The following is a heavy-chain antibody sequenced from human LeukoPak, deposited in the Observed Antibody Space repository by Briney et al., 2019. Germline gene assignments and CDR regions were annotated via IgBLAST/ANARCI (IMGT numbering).Heavy chain of an antibody. CDR1: DFNFITYA. D-gene: IGHD6-13*01. J-gene: IGHJ4*02. CDR2: ISGGGDVT. V-gene: IGHV3-23*01. Sequence: GGSLRLSCAASDFNFITYAMSWVRQAPGKGLEWVSIISGGGDVTHYADSVKGRFTISRDNAKNTLFLQINSLRAEDTAVYYCAREVREQLVDYWGQGTLVTVSS. CDR3: AREVREQLVDY.